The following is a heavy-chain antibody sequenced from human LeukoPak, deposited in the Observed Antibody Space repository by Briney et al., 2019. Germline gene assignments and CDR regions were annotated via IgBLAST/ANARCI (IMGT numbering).Heavy chain of an antibody. D-gene: IGHD2-15*01. CDR1: GGTFSSYA. J-gene: IGHJ4*02. Sequence: ASVKVSCKASGGTFSSYAISWVRQAPGQGLEWMGGIIPIFGTANYAQKFQGRVTITADESTSTAYMELSSLRSEDTAVYYCARDARFRGGGPGYCFDYWGQGTLVTVSS. V-gene: IGHV1-69*13. CDR2: IIPIFGTA. CDR3: ARDARFRGGGPGYCFDY.